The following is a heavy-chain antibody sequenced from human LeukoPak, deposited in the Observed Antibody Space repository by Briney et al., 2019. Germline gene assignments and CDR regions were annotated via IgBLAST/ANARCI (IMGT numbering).Heavy chain of an antibody. D-gene: IGHD3-22*01. CDR3: TRFLPIFDYYDSSGFDY. V-gene: IGHV1-2*02. J-gene: IGHJ4*02. CDR1: GYTFTGYY. Sequence: ASVKVSCKASGYTFTGYYMHWVRQAPGQGLEWMGWINPNSGGTNYAQKFQGRVTMTRDTSISTAYMELSRLRSDDTAVYYCTRFLPIFDYYDSSGFDYWGQGTLVTVSS. CDR2: INPNSGGT.